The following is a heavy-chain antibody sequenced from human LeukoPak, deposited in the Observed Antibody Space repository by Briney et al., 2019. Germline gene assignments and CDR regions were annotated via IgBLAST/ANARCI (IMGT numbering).Heavy chain of an antibody. D-gene: IGHD5-18*01. J-gene: IGHJ3*01. CDR3: GRDQGDNSYGYYAIWYAFDV. CDR2: IVPILGIA. V-gene: IGHV1-69*04. Sequence: SVKVSCKASGGTFNNYAISWVRQAPGQGLEWMGRIVPILGIANYAQEFQGRLIITADKATSSAYMELSSLRSEDTAVYYCGRDQGDNSYGYYAIWYAFDVWGQGTMVTVSS. CDR1: GGTFNNYA.